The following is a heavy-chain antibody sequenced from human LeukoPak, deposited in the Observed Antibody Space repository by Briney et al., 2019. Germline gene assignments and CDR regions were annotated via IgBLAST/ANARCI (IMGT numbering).Heavy chain of an antibody. CDR2: ISYDGSNK. D-gene: IGHD4-17*01. J-gene: IGHJ4*02. V-gene: IGHV3-30*03. Sequence: GRSLRLSCAASGFTFSSYGMHWVRQAPGKGLEWVAVISYDGSNKYYADSVKGRFTISRDNSKNTLYLQMNSLRAEDTAVYYCARETEVTTSYFDYWGQGTLVTVSS. CDR3: ARETEVTTSYFDY. CDR1: GFTFSSYG.